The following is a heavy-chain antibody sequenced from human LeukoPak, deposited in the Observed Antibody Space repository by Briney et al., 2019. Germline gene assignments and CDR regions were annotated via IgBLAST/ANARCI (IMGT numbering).Heavy chain of an antibody. V-gene: IGHV3-23*01. Sequence: GGSLRLSCAASGFTFSSYSMNWVRQAPGKGLEWVSAISGNDITTYYADSVKGRFTISRDNSKNTLYVQMNSLRAEDTAIYYCAKGGSSLSDFDYWGQGTLVTVSS. CDR1: GFTFSSYS. CDR2: ISGNDITT. CDR3: AKGGSSLSDFDY. J-gene: IGHJ4*02. D-gene: IGHD6-6*01.